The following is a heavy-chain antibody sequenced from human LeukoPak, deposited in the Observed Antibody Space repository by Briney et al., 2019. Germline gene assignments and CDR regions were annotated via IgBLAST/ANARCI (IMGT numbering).Heavy chain of an antibody. J-gene: IGHJ4*02. CDR2: ISSSSSTI. D-gene: IGHD1-26*01. CDR1: GFTFGSYS. V-gene: IGHV3-48*01. CDR3: AREFDGSYSY. Sequence: PGGSLRLSCAASGFTFGSYSMNWVRQAPGKGLEWVSYISSSSSTIYYADSVKGRFTISRDNAKNSLYLQMNSLRAEDTAVYYCAREFDGSYSYWGQGTLVTVSS.